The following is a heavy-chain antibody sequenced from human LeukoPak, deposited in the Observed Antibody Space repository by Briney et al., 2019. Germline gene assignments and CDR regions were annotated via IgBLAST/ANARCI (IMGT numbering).Heavy chain of an antibody. Sequence: PSETLSLTCTVSGGXISSYYCSWIRQPPGKGLEWMGLIYYSGSTNYNPSLKSRVTISVDTSKNQFSLKLSSVTAADTAVYYCARVRYSSSWPPDFWGQGTLVTVSS. CDR1: GGXISSYY. J-gene: IGHJ4*02. CDR3: ARVRYSSSWPPDF. CDR2: IYYSGST. V-gene: IGHV4-59*01. D-gene: IGHD6-13*01.